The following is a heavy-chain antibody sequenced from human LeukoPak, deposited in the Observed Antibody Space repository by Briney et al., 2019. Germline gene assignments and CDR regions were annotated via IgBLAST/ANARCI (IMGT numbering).Heavy chain of an antibody. Sequence: SQTLSLTCAISGDSVSSNSAAWNWIRQSPSRGLEWLGRTYYRSKWYNDYAESVKSRITINPDTSKNQFSLQLNSVAPEDTAVYYCTRDEQWLVYFDYWGQGTLVTVSS. J-gene: IGHJ4*02. CDR1: GDSVSSNSAA. V-gene: IGHV6-1*01. D-gene: IGHD6-19*01. CDR2: TYYRSKWYN. CDR3: TRDEQWLVYFDY.